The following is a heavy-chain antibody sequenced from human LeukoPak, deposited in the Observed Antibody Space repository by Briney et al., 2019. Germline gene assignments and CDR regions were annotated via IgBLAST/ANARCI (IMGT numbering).Heavy chain of an antibody. D-gene: IGHD5-18*01. V-gene: IGHV3-43*02. CDR1: GFTFDDYA. CDR2: ISGDGGST. Sequence: TGGSLRLSCAASGFTFDDYAMHWVRQAPGKGLEWVSLISGDGGSTYYADPVKGRFTISRDNSKNSLYLQMNSLRTEDTALYYCAKEWGYSYGYYFDYWGQGTLVTASS. CDR3: AKEWGYSYGYYFDY. J-gene: IGHJ4*02.